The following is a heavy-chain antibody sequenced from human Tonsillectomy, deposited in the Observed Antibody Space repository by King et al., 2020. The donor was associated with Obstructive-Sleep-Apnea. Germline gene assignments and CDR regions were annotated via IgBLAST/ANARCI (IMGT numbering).Heavy chain of an antibody. CDR3: ARAAVVVVAAIDY. D-gene: IGHD2-15*01. Sequence: VPLQESGPGLVKPSETLSLTCTVSGGSVSSGSYYWSWIRQPPGKGLEWIGYIYYSGSTNYNPSLKSRVTISVDTSKNQFSLKLSSVTAADTAVYYCARAAVVVVAAIDYWGQGTLVTVSS. V-gene: IGHV4-61*01. CDR1: GGSVSSGSYY. J-gene: IGHJ4*02. CDR2: IYYSGST.